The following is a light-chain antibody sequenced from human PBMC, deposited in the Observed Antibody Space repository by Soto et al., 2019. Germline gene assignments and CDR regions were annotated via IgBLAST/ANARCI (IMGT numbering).Light chain of an antibody. CDR3: QEYGSSPYT. V-gene: IGKV3-20*01. J-gene: IGKJ2*01. CDR1: QSVNSKY. CDR2: GAS. Sequence: ESVLTQSPGTLSLSPGERATLSCRASQSVNSKYMAWYQQKPGQAPRLLIYGASSRATGIPDRFSGTGSGTDLTLTISSLEPEDFAVYFCQEYGSSPYTFGRGTKLEI.